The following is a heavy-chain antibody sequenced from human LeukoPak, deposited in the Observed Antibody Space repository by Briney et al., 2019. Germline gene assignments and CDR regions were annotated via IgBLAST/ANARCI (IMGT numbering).Heavy chain of an antibody. CDR3: AKDLAEFQWLLAPNWFDP. D-gene: IGHD6-19*01. J-gene: IGHJ5*02. Sequence: SETLSLTCTVSGASISSSSYYWGWIRQPPGKGLEWIGNIYYSGSTYYNPSLKSRVTISVDTSKNQFSVKLRSVTDADTAVYYCAKDLAEFQWLLAPNWFDPWGQGTLVTVSS. CDR1: GASISSSSYY. CDR2: IYYSGST. V-gene: IGHV4-39*02.